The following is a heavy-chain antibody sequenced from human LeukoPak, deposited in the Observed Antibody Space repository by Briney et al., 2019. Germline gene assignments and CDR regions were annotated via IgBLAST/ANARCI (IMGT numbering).Heavy chain of an antibody. D-gene: IGHD3-16*01. CDR1: GYTFTGYY. CDR2: INPNSGGT. CDR3: ARDLGPAIIPGYYYYYMDV. Sequence: ASVKVSCKASGYTFTGYYMHWVRQAPGQGLEWMGWINPNSGGTNYAQKFQGRVTMTRDTPISTAYMELSRLRSDDTAVYYCARDLGPAIIPGYYYYYMDVWGKGTTVTVSS. V-gene: IGHV1-2*02. J-gene: IGHJ6*03.